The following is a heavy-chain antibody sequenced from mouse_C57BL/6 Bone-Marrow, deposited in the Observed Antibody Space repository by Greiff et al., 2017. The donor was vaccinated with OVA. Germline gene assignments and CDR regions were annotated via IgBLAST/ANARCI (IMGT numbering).Heavy chain of an antibody. D-gene: IGHD3-2*02. Sequence: VQLQQSGPGLVAPSQCLSITCTVSGFSLTSYGVDWVRQSPGKGLEWLGVIWGVGSTNDNSALKSRLSICKDNSKSQVCLKMNSLQTDDTAMYYCASGGSGLFAYWGQGTLVTVSA. J-gene: IGHJ3*01. V-gene: IGHV2-6*01. CDR3: ASGGSGLFAY. CDR2: IWGVGST. CDR1: GFSLTSYG.